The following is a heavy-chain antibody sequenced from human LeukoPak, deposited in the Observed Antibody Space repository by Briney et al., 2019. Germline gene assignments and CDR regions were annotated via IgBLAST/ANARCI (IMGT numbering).Heavy chain of an antibody. CDR1: GFTFSSYE. J-gene: IGHJ6*02. CDR2: ISRSGSTI. CDR3: AKYLTARGPPYALDV. V-gene: IGHV3-48*03. D-gene: IGHD1-14*01. Sequence: GGSLRLSCAASGFTFSSYEMNWVRQAPGKGLEWVSYISRSGSTIYYADSVRGRFTISRDNSKNTLYLQMNSLRAEDTAVYYCAKYLTARGPPYALDVWGQGTTVTVSS.